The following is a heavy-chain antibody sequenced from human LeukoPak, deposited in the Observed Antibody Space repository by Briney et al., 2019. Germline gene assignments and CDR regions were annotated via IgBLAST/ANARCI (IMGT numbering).Heavy chain of an antibody. J-gene: IGHJ6*02. V-gene: IGHV3-64*01. D-gene: IGHD3-10*01. CDR1: GFTFSSYA. Sequence: PGGSLRLSCADSGFTFSSYAMHWVRQAPGKGLEYVSGISSNGGSTYYANSVKGRFTISRDNSKNTLYLQMGSLRPEDMAVYYCARWFEGMDVWGQGTTVTVSS. CDR3: ARWFEGMDV. CDR2: ISSNGGST.